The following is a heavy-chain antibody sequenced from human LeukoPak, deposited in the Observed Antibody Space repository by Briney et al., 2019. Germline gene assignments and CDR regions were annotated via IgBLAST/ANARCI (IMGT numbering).Heavy chain of an antibody. CDR1: GGSISSSSYY. CDR3: ARDGVYSYGQTDFDY. D-gene: IGHD5-18*01. V-gene: IGHV4-39*07. Sequence: SETLSLTCTVSGGSISSSSYYWGWIRQPPGKGLEWIGSIYYSGSTYYNPSLKSRVTISVDTSKNQFSLKLSSVTAADTAVYYCARDGVYSYGQTDFDYWGQGTLVTVSS. J-gene: IGHJ4*02. CDR2: IYYSGST.